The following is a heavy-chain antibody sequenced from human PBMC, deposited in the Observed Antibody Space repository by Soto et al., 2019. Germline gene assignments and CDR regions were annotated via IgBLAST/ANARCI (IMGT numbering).Heavy chain of an antibody. CDR1: GGSISSSNW. J-gene: IGHJ4*02. CDR3: ARNYVWGKEPPRFDY. Sequence: PSETLSLTCAVSGGSISSSNWWSWVRPPPGKGLEWIGEIYHSGSTNYNPSLKSRVTISVDKSKNQFSLKLSSVTAADTAVYYCARNYVWGKEPPRFDYWGQGTLVTVSS. V-gene: IGHV4-4*02. D-gene: IGHD3-16*01. CDR2: IYHSGST.